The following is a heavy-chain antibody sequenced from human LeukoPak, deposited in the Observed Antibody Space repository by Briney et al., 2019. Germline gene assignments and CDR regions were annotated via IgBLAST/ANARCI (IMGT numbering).Heavy chain of an antibody. J-gene: IGHJ3*02. CDR3: ARDSNAFDI. Sequence: PSETLSLTCSVSGGAISSYYWSWIRQPPGKGLEWIGYIYYSGSTNYNPSLKSRVTISVDTSKNQFSLKLSSVTAADTAVYYCARDSNAFDIWGRATVVTVSS. D-gene: IGHD2-2*01. CDR2: IYYSGST. CDR1: GGAISSYY. V-gene: IGHV4-59*12.